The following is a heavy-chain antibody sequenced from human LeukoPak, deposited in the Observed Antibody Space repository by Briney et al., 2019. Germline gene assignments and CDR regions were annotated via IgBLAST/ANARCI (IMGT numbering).Heavy chain of an antibody. V-gene: IGHV3-23*01. Sequence: GGSLRLSCVGSGFIFRSYAVTWVRQAPGKGLDWVSSITANGDTTYYADSVKGRFTISRDNSKNTLYLQMNSLRAEDTAVYYCARTQLWLNRNYFDYWGQGTLVTVSS. D-gene: IGHD5-18*01. CDR3: ARTQLWLNRNYFDY. J-gene: IGHJ4*02. CDR2: ITANGDTT. CDR1: GFIFRSYA.